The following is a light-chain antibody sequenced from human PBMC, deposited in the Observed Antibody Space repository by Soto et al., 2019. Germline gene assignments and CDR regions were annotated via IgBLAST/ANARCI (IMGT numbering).Light chain of an antibody. CDR3: QQYGSSL. CDR1: QSVSSSS. V-gene: IGKV3-20*01. J-gene: IGKJ3*01. CDR2: GAS. Sequence: EIVLTQSPGTLSLSPGERATLSCRASQSVSSSSLAWYQQKPGQAPRLLIYGASSRATGIPDRFSGSGSGTDFTLTINRLEPEDFAVYYCQQYGSSLFGPGTKVDIK.